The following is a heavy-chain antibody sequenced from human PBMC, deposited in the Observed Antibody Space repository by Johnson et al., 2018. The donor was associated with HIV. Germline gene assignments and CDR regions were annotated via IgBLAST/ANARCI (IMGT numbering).Heavy chain of an antibody. Sequence: QVQLVESGGGVVQPGGSLRLSCAASGFTFSSYGMHWVRQAPGKGLEWVAFIRYDGSNKYYADSVKGRFTISRDNSKNTLYLQMHNLRAEDTAIYYCAKDRGSPGIPAAFDIWGQGTMVTVSS. D-gene: IGHD1-26*01. J-gene: IGHJ3*02. CDR2: IRYDGSNK. V-gene: IGHV3-30*02. CDR3: AKDRGSPGIPAAFDI. CDR1: GFTFSSYG.